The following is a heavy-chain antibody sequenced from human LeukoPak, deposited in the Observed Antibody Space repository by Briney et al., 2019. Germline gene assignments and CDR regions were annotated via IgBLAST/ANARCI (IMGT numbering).Heavy chain of an antibody. CDR1: GFTFDNYG. D-gene: IGHD3-10*02. V-gene: IGHV3-20*04. J-gene: IGHJ6*04. CDR3: AELGITMIGGI. Sequence: GGSLRLSCAASGFTFDNYGINWVRQAPGKGLEWVSRIHWNGGRTGYADSVKGRFTISRDNAKNSLYLQMNSLRAEDTAVYYCAELGITMIGGIWGKGTTVTISS. CDR2: IHWNGGRT.